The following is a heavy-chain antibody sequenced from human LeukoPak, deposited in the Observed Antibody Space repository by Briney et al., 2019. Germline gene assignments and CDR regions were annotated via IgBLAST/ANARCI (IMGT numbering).Heavy chain of an antibody. CDR2: ISSSGSTI. D-gene: IGHD5-18*01. CDR1: GFTFSDYY. CDR3: ARDGYSYGTYYYYGMDV. J-gene: IGHJ6*02. Sequence: GGSLRLSCAASGFTFSDYYMSGIRQAPGKGLEWVSYISSSGSTIYYADSVKGRFTISRDNAKNSLYLQMNGLRAEDTAVYYCARDGYSYGTYYYYGMDVWGQGTTVTVSS. V-gene: IGHV3-11*01.